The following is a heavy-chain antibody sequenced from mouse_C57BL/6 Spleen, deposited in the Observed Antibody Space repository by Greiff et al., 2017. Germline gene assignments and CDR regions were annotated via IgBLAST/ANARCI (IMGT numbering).Heavy chain of an antibody. CDR1: GFTFSDYY. J-gene: IGHJ2*01. Sequence: EVKLMESEGGLVQPGSSMKLSCTASGFTFSDYYMAWVRQVPEKGLEWVANINYDGSSTYYLDSLKSRFIISRDNAKNILYLQMSILKSEDTATYCCARDYHGDYWGQGTTLTVSS. V-gene: IGHV5-16*01. CDR2: INYDGSST. CDR3: ARDYHGDY.